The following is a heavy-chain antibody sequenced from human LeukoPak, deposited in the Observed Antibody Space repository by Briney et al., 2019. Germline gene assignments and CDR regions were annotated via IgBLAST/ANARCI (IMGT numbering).Heavy chain of an antibody. V-gene: IGHV1-18*01. CDR3: ARDPQPKYYYDSSGYQP. CDR2: ISAYNGNT. Sequence: ASVKVSCKASGYTFTSYGISWVRQAPGQGLEWMGWISAYNGNTNYAQKLQGRVTMTTDTSTNTAYMELRSLRSDDTAVYYCARDPQPKYYYDSSGYQPWGQGTLVTVSS. CDR1: GYTFTSYG. J-gene: IGHJ4*02. D-gene: IGHD3-22*01.